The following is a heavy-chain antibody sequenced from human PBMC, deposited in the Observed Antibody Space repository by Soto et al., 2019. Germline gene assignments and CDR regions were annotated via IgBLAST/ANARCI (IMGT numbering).Heavy chain of an antibody. CDR3: ARVPYSSGWGDFDY. Sequence: EVQLVESGGGLVQPGGSLRLSCAASGFTFSSYWMSWVRQAPGKGLEWVANIKQDGSEKYYVDSVKGRFTISRDNAKNSLYLQMNSLRAEYTAVYYCARVPYSSGWGDFDYWGQGTLVTVSS. CDR1: GFTFSSYW. CDR2: IKQDGSEK. J-gene: IGHJ4*02. V-gene: IGHV3-7*05. D-gene: IGHD6-19*01.